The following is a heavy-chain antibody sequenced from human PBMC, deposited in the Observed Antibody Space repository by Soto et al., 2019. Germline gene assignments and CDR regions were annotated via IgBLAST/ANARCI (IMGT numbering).Heavy chain of an antibody. J-gene: IGHJ5*02. CDR2: FDPEDGET. CDR3: ATDIPWYYDSSDWFDP. V-gene: IGHV1-24*01. CDR1: GYTLTELS. Sequence: ASVKVSCKVSGYTLTELSMHWVRQAPGKGLEWMGGFDPEDGETIYAQKFQGRVTMTEDTSTDTAYMELSSLRSEDTAVYYCATDIPWYYDSSDWFDPWGQGTLVTVSS. D-gene: IGHD3-22*01.